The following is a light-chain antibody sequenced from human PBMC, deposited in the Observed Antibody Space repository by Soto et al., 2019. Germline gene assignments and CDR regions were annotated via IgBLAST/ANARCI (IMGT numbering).Light chain of an antibody. J-gene: IGLJ2*01. Sequence: QSVLTQPPSVSVTPGQRVTISCTGSSSNIGAGYDVHWYQQLPGTAPKLLIYGNNNRPSGVPDRFSGSKSGTSASLAITGLQAEDEDEHYCQSYDSSLSGSGVVFGGGTKLTVL. CDR1: SSNIGAGYD. CDR3: QSYDSSLSGSGVV. V-gene: IGLV1-40*01. CDR2: GNN.